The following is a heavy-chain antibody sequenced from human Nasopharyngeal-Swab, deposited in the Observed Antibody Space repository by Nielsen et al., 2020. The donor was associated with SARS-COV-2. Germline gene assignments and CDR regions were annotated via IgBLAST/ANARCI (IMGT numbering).Heavy chain of an antibody. CDR3: ARVRADYGGNSDEPSMDV. CDR2: ISSSSSYI. J-gene: IGHJ6*02. D-gene: IGHD4-23*01. Sequence: VRRCPGKGLEWVSSISSSSSYIYYADSVKGRFTISRDNAKNSLYLQMNSLRAEDTAVYYCARVRADYGGNSDEPSMDVWGQGTTVTVSS. V-gene: IGHV3-21*01.